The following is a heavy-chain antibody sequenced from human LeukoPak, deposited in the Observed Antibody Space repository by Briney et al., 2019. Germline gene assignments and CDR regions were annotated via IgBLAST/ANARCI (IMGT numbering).Heavy chain of an antibody. CDR3: ARTGYSSGWYGGFDI. V-gene: IGHV5-51*01. CDR1: GYSFTYYW. J-gene: IGHJ3*02. CDR2: IYPGDSDT. Sequence: GESLKISCKGSGYSFTYYWIGWVRQMPGKGLEWMGIIYPGDSDTRYSPSFQGQVTISADKSISTAYLQWSTLKASDTAMYYCARTGYSSGWYGGFDIWGQGTLVTVSS. D-gene: IGHD6-19*01.